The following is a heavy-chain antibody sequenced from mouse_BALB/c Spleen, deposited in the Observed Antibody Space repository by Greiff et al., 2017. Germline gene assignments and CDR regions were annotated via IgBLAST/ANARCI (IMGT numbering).Heavy chain of an antibody. V-gene: IGHV5-9-4*01. CDR2: ISSGGSYT. CDR1: GFTFSSYA. CDR3: ARDLYYDYDGYAMDY. Sequence: EVMLVESGGGLVKPGGSLKLSCAASGFTFSSYAMSWVRQSPEKRLEWVAEISSGGSYTYYPDTVTGRFTISRDNAKNTLYLEMSSLRSEDTAMYYCARDLYYDYDGYAMDYWGQGTSVTVSS. D-gene: IGHD2-4*01. J-gene: IGHJ4*01.